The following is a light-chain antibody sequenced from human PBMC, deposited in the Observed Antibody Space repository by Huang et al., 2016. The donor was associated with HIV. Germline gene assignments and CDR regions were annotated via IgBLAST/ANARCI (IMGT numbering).Light chain of an antibody. CDR2: DAS. CDR1: QHISGY. CDR3: QQRAGWPLT. J-gene: IGKJ4*01. V-gene: IGKV3-11*01. Sequence: EIVLTQSPATLSLSPGERATLSCRASQHISGYLAWYQQKPGQAPRLLLYDASIRATGIPVRFSGSGSGTDFTFSISSREPEDFAFYYCQQRAGWPLTFGGGTKVEIK.